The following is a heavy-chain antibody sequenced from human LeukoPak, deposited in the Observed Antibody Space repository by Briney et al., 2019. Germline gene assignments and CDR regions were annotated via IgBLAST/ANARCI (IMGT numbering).Heavy chain of an antibody. D-gene: IGHD3-3*01. CDR1: GGSISSSSYY. Sequence: SETLSLTCTVSGGSISSSSYYWGWIRQPPGKGLEWIGSIYYSGSTYYNPSLKSRVTISVDTSKNQFSLKLSSVTAADTAVYYCAREAAWSGYYHLDYWGQGTLVTVSS. CDR3: AREAAWSGYYHLDY. J-gene: IGHJ4*02. CDR2: IYYSGST. V-gene: IGHV4-39*07.